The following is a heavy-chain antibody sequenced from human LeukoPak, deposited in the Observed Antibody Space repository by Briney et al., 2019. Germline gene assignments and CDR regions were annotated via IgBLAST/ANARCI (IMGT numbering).Heavy chain of an antibody. CDR1: GFPFSSYS. CDR2: ASGLDDST. CDR3: AKSRAGYRYGKFDY. D-gene: IGHD5-18*01. Sequence: PGGSLRLSCAVSGFPFSSYSMSWVRQAPGKGLEWVSGASGLDDSTYYADSVKGRFTISRDNSKNTLYLQMNSLRAEDTAVYYCAKSRAGYRYGKFDYWGQGTLVTVSS. J-gene: IGHJ4*02. V-gene: IGHV3-23*01.